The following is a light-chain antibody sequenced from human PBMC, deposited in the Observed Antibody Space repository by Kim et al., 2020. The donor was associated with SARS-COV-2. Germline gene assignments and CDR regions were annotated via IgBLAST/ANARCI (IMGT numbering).Light chain of an antibody. CDR1: NDDVGAYNL. J-gene: IGLJ2*01. CDR3: CSYAGDGLGR. V-gene: IGLV2-23*02. CDR2: EVD. Sequence: QSALTQSASVSGSPGQPTTISCTGSNDDVGAYNLVSWYQQHPGKAPRLIIYEVDKRPSGVSDRFSGSKSGNTASLTISGLQDEDEGDYYCCSYAGDGLGRFGGGTKVTV.